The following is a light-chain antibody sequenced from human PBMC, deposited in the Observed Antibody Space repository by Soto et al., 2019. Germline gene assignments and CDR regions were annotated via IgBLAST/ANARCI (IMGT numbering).Light chain of an antibody. V-gene: IGKV1-27*01. CDR3: QKYNSAPLT. CDR1: QGITPY. J-gene: IGKJ4*01. CDR2: ATS. Sequence: DVQMTQSPSLLSAFVGDRVTITCRASQGITPYLAWFQQKPGKVPKLLIYATSTLQSGVPSRFSGSGSGTDFTLTINGRQPEDVGTYYCQKYNSAPLTFGGGTTVEIK.